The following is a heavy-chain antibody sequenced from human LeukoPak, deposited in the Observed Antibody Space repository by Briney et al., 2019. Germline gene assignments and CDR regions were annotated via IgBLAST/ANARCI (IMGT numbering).Heavy chain of an antibody. Sequence: PSETLSLTCTVSGGSISSYYWSWIRQPPGKGLEWIGYIYYSGSTNYNPSLKSRVTISVDTSKNQFSLKLSPVTAADTAVYYCALLTGDHRRMDGWGKGTTVTVSS. D-gene: IGHD7-27*01. J-gene: IGHJ6*03. V-gene: IGHV4-59*01. CDR3: ALLTGDHRRMDG. CDR1: GGSISSYY. CDR2: IYYSGST.